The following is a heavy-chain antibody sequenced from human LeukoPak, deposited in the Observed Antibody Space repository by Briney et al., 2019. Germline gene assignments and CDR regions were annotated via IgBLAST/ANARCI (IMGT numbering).Heavy chain of an antibody. Sequence: ASVKVSCKASGYIFNTYGISWVRQAPGQGLEWMGWISVYNGNTNYAEKFQDRVTMTTDTSTNTAYMELRSLRSDDTAVYYCARDYYDSSGHTYFDYWGQGTLVTVSS. CDR1: GYIFNTYG. D-gene: IGHD3-22*01. J-gene: IGHJ4*02. CDR3: ARDYYDSSGHTYFDY. V-gene: IGHV1-18*01. CDR2: ISVYNGNT.